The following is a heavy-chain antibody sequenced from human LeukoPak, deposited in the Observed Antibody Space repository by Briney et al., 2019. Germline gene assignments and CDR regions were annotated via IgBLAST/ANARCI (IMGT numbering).Heavy chain of an antibody. V-gene: IGHV3-7*01. J-gene: IGHJ4*02. CDR2: IKQDGSEK. Sequence: GGSLRLSCAASGFTFSSYWMSWVRQAPGKGLEWVANIKQDGSEKYYVDSVKGRFTNSRDNAKNSLYLQMNSLRAEDTAVYYCARDSDYYDSSGYHHQAFDYWGQGTLVTVSS. D-gene: IGHD3-22*01. CDR3: ARDSDYYDSSGYHHQAFDY. CDR1: GFTFSSYW.